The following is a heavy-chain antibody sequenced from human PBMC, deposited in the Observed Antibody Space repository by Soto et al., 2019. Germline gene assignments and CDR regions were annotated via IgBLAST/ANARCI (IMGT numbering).Heavy chain of an antibody. V-gene: IGHV1-3*01. CDR2: INAGNGHT. CDR3: ARHEARKGDAFDI. J-gene: IGHJ3*02. CDR1: GYTFTSYP. Sequence: QVQLVQSGAEVMKPGASVKVSCKASGYTFTSYPMHWVRQAPGQRLERMGWINAGNGHTKYSQKFQGRVAMTRDTSASTSYIELNSLRSEDTAVYYCARHEARKGDAFDIWGQGTMVIVSS.